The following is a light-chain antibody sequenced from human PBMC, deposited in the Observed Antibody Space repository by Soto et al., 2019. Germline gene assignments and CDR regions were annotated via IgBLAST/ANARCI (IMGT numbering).Light chain of an antibody. CDR2: AAS. CDR3: HQYVSSPKT. Sequence: DIVLTQSPGTLSLSPGERATLSCRASQSVRSNYLAWFQQKPGQAPRLLIYAASSRATGIPDRFIGSGSGTVFTLSITRLEPEDFAVYYCHQYVSSPKTFGQGTKVEIK. V-gene: IGKV3-20*01. J-gene: IGKJ1*01. CDR1: QSVRSNY.